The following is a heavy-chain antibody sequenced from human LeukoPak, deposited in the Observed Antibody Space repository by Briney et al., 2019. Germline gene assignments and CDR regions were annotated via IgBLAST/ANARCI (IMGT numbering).Heavy chain of an antibody. D-gene: IGHD6-25*01. CDR1: GFTFSNAW. CDR2: IKSKTDGGTT. Sequence: PGGSLRLSCAASGFTFSNAWMSWVRQAPGKGLEWVGRIKSKTDGGTTDYAAPVKGRFTISRDDSKNTLYLQMNSLKTEDTAVYYCTTSIAAASGMDVWGQGTTVTVSS. CDR3: TTSIAAASGMDV. V-gene: IGHV3-15*01. J-gene: IGHJ6*02.